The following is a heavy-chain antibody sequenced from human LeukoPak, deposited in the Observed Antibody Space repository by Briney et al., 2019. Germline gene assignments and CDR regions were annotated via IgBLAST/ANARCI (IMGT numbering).Heavy chain of an antibody. V-gene: IGHV4-30-4*01. D-gene: IGHD6-19*01. Sequence: PSETLSLTCTVSGGSTSSGDYFWSWIRQPPGKGLEWIGYIYYSGTTYYNPSLKSRVTISVDTSKNQFSLNLSPVTAADTAVYFCARETMAGHFDYWGQGTLVTVSS. CDR3: ARETMAGHFDY. J-gene: IGHJ4*02. CDR1: GGSTSSGDYF. CDR2: IYYSGTT.